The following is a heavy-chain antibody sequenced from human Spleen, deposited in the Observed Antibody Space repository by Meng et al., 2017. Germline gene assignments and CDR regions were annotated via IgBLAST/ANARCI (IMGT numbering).Heavy chain of an antibody. D-gene: IGHD5-18*01. CDR1: GFTFSDYY. V-gene: IGHV3-11*01. CDR3: ARGIQIWQY. Sequence: QVQLVESGGGLVKPGGSLRLSCAASGFTFSDYYMSWTRQAPGRVLEWISYISSSGNTMYYADSVKCRFSISRDNAKNSLYLQMNSLRAEDTAVYYCARGIQIWQYWGQGTLVTVSS. CDR2: ISSSGNTM. J-gene: IGHJ4*02.